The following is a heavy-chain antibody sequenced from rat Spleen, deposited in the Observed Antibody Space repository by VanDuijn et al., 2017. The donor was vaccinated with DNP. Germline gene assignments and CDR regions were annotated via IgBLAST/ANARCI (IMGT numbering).Heavy chain of an antibody. CDR1: GFTFSTAW. J-gene: IGHJ2*01. CDR3: ASQFIIRDGNFFDY. Sequence: EVQVLESGGGLVQPGNSLKLTCATSGFTFSTAWMYWYRQFPEKRLEWVARSKASSNNYATYYTKSVKGRFTISRDDSKSSIYLQMNDLKEEDTATYFCASQFIIRDGNFFDYWGQGVMVTVSS. D-gene: IGHD1-1*01. V-gene: IGHV6-6*01. CDR2: SKASSNNYAT.